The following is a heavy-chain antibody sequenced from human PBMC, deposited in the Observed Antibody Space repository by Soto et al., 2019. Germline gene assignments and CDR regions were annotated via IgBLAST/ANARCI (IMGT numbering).Heavy chain of an antibody. J-gene: IGHJ6*02. CDR1: GYIFVNYG. V-gene: IGHV1-18*01. CDR3: VMVDNYVTPTPQDV. Sequence: QVQLVQSGDEVKKPGASVKVSCKASGYIFVNYGIAWVRQAPGQGLEWMGWISPYTGNTHSASKVQGRLTMTTDTSTSTAYMDLGSLTSDDTAVYFCVMVDNYVTPTPQDVWGQGTTVTVSS. D-gene: IGHD3-16*01. CDR2: ISPYTGNT.